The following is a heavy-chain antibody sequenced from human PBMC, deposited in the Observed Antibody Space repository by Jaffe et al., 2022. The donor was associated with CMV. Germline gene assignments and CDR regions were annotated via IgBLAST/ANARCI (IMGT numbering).Heavy chain of an antibody. J-gene: IGHJ3*02. D-gene: IGHD6-19*01. CDR3: AGDLGSAGGAFSI. Sequence: QVQLQESGPGLVKPSETLSLTCSVSGGSISSYYWSWIRQPPGKGLEWIGYIYYSGTTNYNPSLKSRITISIDTSKNQFSLKLTSVTAADTAVYYCAGDLGSAGGAFSIWGQGTMVTVSS. V-gene: IGHV4-59*01. CDR2: IYYSGTT. CDR1: GGSISSYY.